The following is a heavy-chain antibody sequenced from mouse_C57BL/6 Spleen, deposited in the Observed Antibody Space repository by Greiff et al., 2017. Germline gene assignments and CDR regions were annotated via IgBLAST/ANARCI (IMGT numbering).Heavy chain of an antibody. Sequence: EVQLQQSGPELVKPGASVKISCKASGYTFTDYYMNWVKQSHGKSLEWIGDINPNNGGTSYNQKFKGKATLTVDKSSSTAYMELRSLTSEDSAVYYCARTGYYPCDYWGQGTTLTVSS. CDR2: INPNNGGT. J-gene: IGHJ2*01. CDR1: GYTFTDYY. V-gene: IGHV1-26*01. CDR3: ARTGYYPCDY. D-gene: IGHD3-1*01.